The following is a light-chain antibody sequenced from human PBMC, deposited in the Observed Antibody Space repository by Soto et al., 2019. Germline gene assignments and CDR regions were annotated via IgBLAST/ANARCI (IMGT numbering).Light chain of an antibody. V-gene: IGLV2-14*01. J-gene: IGLJ2*01. CDR2: EVS. CDR1: SSDVGGWPH. Sequence: QSALTQPASVSASPGQSITISCAGTSSDVGGWPHVSWYQQHPGKAPKLVIYEVSNRPSGVSSRFSGSKSGSTASLTISGLQAEDEADYYCSSYTSSSTLVFGGGTKLTDL. CDR3: SSYTSSSTLV.